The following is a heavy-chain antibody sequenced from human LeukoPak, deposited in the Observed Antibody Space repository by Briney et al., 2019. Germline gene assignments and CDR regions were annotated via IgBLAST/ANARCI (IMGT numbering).Heavy chain of an antibody. CDR3: ARAATGGNWFDP. J-gene: IGHJ5*02. CDR2: ISAYNGNT. Sequence: ASVKVSCKASGYTFTSYGISWVQQAPGQGLEWMGWISAYNGNTNYAQKLQGRVTMTTDTSTSTAYMELRSLRSDDTAVYYCARAATGGNWFDPWGQGTLVTVSS. D-gene: IGHD1-14*01. CDR1: GYTFTSYG. V-gene: IGHV1-18*01.